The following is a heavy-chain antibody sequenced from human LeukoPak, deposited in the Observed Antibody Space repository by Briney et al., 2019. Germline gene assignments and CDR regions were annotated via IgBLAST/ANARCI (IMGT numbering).Heavy chain of an antibody. V-gene: IGHV4-59*05. CDR1: GGSISSYY. Sequence: PSETLSLTCTVSGGSISSYYWSWIRQPPGKGLEWIGSIYYSGSTYYNPSLKSRVTISVDTSKNQFSLKLSSVTAADTAVYYCARLLSYSSGWHNWFDPWGQGTLVTVSS. J-gene: IGHJ5*02. CDR3: ARLLSYSSGWHNWFDP. D-gene: IGHD6-19*01. CDR2: IYYSGST.